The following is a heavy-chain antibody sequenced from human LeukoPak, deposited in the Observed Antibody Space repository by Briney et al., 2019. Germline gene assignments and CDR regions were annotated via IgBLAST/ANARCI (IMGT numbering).Heavy chain of an antibody. D-gene: IGHD3-10*01. CDR1: GFTSSSYW. CDR3: VRGRGSYGWFDP. Sequence: GGSLRLSCAASGFTSSSYWMHWVRHVPGKGLVWVSRISGDGTARNYADSVKGRFTISRDDAKNTVDLQMNSLRGEDTAVYYCVRGRGSYGWFDPWGQGTLVTVSS. V-gene: IGHV3-74*01. J-gene: IGHJ5*02. CDR2: ISGDGTAR.